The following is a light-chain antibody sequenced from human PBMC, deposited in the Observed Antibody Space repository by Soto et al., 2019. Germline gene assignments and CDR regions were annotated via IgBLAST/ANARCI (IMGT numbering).Light chain of an antibody. CDR2: DAS. CDR1: QSISSW. J-gene: IGKJ1*01. V-gene: IGKV1-5*01. Sequence: DMHMTQSPSTLSASVGDRVTITCRASQSISSWLAWYQQKPGNAPKVLIYDASSLESGVPSRFSGSGSGTEFTLTISSLQPDDFATYSCQQYNASWTFGQGTKVDIK. CDR3: QQYNASWT.